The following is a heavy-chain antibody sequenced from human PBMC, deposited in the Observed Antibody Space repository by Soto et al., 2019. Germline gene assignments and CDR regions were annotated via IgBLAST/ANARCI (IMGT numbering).Heavy chain of an antibody. V-gene: IGHV4-39*01. J-gene: IGHJ4*02. Sequence: QLQLQESDPGLVKPSETLSLTCSVSGGSISSSSYYWGWIRQPTGKGLEWIGNIYYRGNTYYNPSLKGRITITVDTSKNQFSLKLSSVTAADTAVYFCARHNDSSNWYLLPDYWGQGTLVTVSS. D-gene: IGHD6-13*01. CDR2: IYYRGNT. CDR1: GGSISSSSYY. CDR3: ARHNDSSNWYLLPDY.